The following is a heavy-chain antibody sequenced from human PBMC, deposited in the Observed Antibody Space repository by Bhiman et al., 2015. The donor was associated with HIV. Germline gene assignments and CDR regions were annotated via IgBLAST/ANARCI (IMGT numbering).Heavy chain of an antibody. J-gene: IGHJ6*03. V-gene: IGHV3-30*04. CDR3: AREARSIAAIDYMDV. Sequence: QVQLVESGGGVVQPGRSLRLSCAASGFTFSSSPMHWVRQAPGKGLEWVAVISYDGSNKYYANSVKGRFTISRDNAKNSLYLQMNSLRAEDTAVYYCAREARSIAAIDYMDVWGKGTTVTVSS. D-gene: IGHD6-13*01. CDR2: ISYDGSNK. CDR1: GFTFSSSP.